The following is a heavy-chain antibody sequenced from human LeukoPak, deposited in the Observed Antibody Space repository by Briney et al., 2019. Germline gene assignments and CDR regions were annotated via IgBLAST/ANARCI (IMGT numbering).Heavy chain of an antibody. V-gene: IGHV3-23*01. CDR1: GFTFSSYA. Sequence: GGSLRLSCAASGFTFSSYAMSWVRQAPGKGLECISGFSGSGGSTYYADSVKGRFTISRDNSKNTLYLQMNSLRAEDTAVYYCSRDPRHIDYWGQGTLVTVSS. CDR2: FSGSGGST. J-gene: IGHJ4*02. CDR3: SRDPRHIDY.